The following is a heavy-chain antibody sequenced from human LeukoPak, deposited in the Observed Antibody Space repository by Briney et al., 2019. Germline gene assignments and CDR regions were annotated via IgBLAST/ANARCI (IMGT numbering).Heavy chain of an antibody. CDR3: ARDQSAHGSGSYYDY. D-gene: IGHD3-10*01. CDR2: ISSSSSYI. J-gene: IGHJ4*02. V-gene: IGHV3-21*01. Sequence: GGSLRLPCAASGFTFSSYSMNWVRQAPGKGLEWVSSISSSSSYIYYADSVKGRFTISRDDAKNSLYLQMNSLRAEDTAVYYCARDQSAHGSGSYYDYWGQGTLVTVSS. CDR1: GFTFSSYS.